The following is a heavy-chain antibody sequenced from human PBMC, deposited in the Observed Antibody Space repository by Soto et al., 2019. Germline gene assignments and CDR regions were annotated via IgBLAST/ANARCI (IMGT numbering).Heavy chain of an antibody. J-gene: IGHJ4*02. CDR3: ARDRDAYCSKGICSGPYFDY. D-gene: IGHD2-8*01. Sequence: EVQLVESGGGLVQPGGSLRLSCAASGFTFSTYSINWVRQAPGKGLEWISYISDNSSVIYYADAVKGRFTISRDNAKNSLYLQMNSLRDEDTAVCYCARDRDAYCSKGICSGPYFDYWGQGTLVTVSS. CDR1: GFTFSTYS. CDR2: ISDNSSVI. V-gene: IGHV3-48*02.